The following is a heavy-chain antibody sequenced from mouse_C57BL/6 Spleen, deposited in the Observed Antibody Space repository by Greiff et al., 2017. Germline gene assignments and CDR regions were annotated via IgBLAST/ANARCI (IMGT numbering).Heavy chain of an antibody. D-gene: IGHD4-1*02. V-gene: IGHV5-4*01. J-gene: IGHJ2*01. CDR2: ISDGGSYT. Sequence: EVMLVESGGGLVKPGGSLKLSCAASGFTFSSYAMSWVRQTPEKRLEWVATISDGGSYTYYPDNVKGRFTISRDNAKNNLYLQMSHLKSEDTAMYYCAREGQLGNFDYWGQGTTLTVAS. CDR3: AREGQLGNFDY. CDR1: GFTFSSYA.